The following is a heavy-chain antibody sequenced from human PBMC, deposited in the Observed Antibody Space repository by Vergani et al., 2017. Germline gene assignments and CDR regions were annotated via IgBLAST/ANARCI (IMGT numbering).Heavy chain of an antibody. Sequence: EVQLVESGGGLVQPGGSLRLSCAASGFTFSSYSMNWVRQAPGKGLEWVSYISSSSSTIYYADSVKGRFTISRDNAKNSLYLQMNSLRAEDTAVYYCARSEMTTVTTNYFDYWGQGTLVTVSS. V-gene: IGHV3-48*04. J-gene: IGHJ4*02. CDR3: ARSEMTTVTTNYFDY. CDR2: ISSSSSTI. D-gene: IGHD4-17*01. CDR1: GFTFSSYS.